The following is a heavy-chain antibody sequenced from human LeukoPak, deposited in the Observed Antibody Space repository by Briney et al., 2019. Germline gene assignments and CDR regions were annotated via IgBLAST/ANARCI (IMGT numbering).Heavy chain of an antibody. J-gene: IGHJ3*01. Sequence: PGGSLRLSCAASGFIFSSYDFNWVRQAPGKGLEWVSYISSRSRTIYYADSVKGRFTISRDDAQKPLYLQINSLRSDDTALYYCVRGTRAFDVWGQGTMVTVSS. V-gene: IGHV3-48*04. CDR3: VRGTRAFDV. CDR1: GFIFSSYD. CDR2: ISSRSRTI.